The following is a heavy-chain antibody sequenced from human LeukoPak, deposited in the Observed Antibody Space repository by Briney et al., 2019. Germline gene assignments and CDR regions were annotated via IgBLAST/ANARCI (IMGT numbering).Heavy chain of an antibody. V-gene: IGHV5-51*01. Sequence: GESLKISCKGSGYSFPSYWIAWVRQMPGKGLEWMGIIYPGDSDTRYSPSLQGQVTISADKSISTAYLQWSSLKASDTAMYYCARHSQSYKVGVTAGGGFDYWGQGTLVTVSS. J-gene: IGHJ4*02. CDR3: ARHSQSYKVGVTAGGGFDY. CDR1: GYSFPSYW. D-gene: IGHD1-26*01. CDR2: IYPGDSDT.